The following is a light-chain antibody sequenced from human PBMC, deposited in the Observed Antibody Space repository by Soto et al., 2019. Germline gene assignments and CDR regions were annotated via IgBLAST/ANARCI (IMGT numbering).Light chain of an antibody. CDR1: QSVTSSF. Sequence: EIVLTQSPGTLSLSPGERATLSCRASQSVTSSFLAWYQQKPGQAPRLLIYGASRRATGIPDRFSGSGSGTDFTLTISRLEPEDFAVYYCQQYDSSPWTFGQGTKVEI. V-gene: IGKV3-20*01. CDR2: GAS. CDR3: QQYDSSPWT. J-gene: IGKJ1*01.